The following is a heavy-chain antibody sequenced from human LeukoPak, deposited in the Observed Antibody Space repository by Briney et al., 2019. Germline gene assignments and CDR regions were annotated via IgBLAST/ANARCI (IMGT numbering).Heavy chain of an antibody. D-gene: IGHD3-22*01. V-gene: IGHV1-18*01. CDR2: STPYNGNT. CDR1: GYTFTSYG. Sequence: GASVKVSCKASGYTFTSYGISWVRQAPGQGLEWVGWSTPYNGNTNYAQKLQGRVTMTTDTATSTDYMELRSLRPDDTAMYYCARRGVYYYDSSGRANYYFDFWGQGTLVTVSS. CDR3: ARRGVYYYDSSGRANYYFDF. J-gene: IGHJ4*02.